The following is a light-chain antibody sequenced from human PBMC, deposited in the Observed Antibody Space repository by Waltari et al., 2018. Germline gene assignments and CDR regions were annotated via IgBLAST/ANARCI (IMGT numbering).Light chain of an antibody. Sequence: EVVLTQSPATLSLSPGERATLSCRASQGVNRYLAWYQQKSGQAPRLLIYASSNRATGIPASFSGSGSVTDFTLTISSLEPEDFAVYYCQQRQYWPPLTFGPGTKVEIK. V-gene: IGKV3-11*01. CDR3: QQRQYWPPLT. CDR1: QGVNRY. J-gene: IGKJ3*01. CDR2: ASS.